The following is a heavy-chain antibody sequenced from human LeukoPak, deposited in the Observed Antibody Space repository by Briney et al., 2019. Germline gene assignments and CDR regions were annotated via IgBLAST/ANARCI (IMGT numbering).Heavy chain of an antibody. D-gene: IGHD6-19*01. CDR3: ARDPIAVAGTGFDY. Sequence: PSETLSLTCTVSGGSISSSSYYWGWIRQPPGKGLEWIGSIYYSGSTYYNLSLKSRVTISVDTSKNQFSLKLSSVTAADTAVYYCARDPIAVAGTGFDYWGQGTLVTVSS. V-gene: IGHV4-39*07. CDR2: IYYSGST. J-gene: IGHJ4*02. CDR1: GGSISSSSYY.